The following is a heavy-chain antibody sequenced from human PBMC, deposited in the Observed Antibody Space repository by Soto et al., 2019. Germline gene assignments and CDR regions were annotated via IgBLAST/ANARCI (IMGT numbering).Heavy chain of an antibody. CDR3: ARVVIPLTTDWYFDL. V-gene: IGHV4-30-4*01. CDR1: GGSISGGVGGLYY. CDR2: IYDSGST. Sequence: QLQLRESGPGLVKPSETLSLTCTVSGGSISGGVGGLYYWSWIRQPPGKGLEWIGYIYDSGSTYANPSLKSRVNIAVDTSKTESARRLSSVTAADTAVYYCARVVIPLTTDWYFDLGGRGNLVTLSS. D-gene: IGHD4-17*01. J-gene: IGHJ2*01.